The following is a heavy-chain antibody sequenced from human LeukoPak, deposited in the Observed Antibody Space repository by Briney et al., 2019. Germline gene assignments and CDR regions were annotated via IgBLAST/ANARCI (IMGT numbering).Heavy chain of an antibody. CDR1: GFTFSSYG. V-gene: IGHV3-33*01. J-gene: IGHJ4*02. CDR2: IWYDGSNT. Sequence: PGRSLRLSCAASGFTFSSYGMHWVRQAPGKGLAWVAVIWYDGSNTIYADSVKGRFTISRDNSKNSLYLQMSSLRAEDTAVYYCARDPNYYYDSSGYPSGDYWGQGTLVTVSS. D-gene: IGHD3-22*01. CDR3: ARDPNYYYDSSGYPSGDY.